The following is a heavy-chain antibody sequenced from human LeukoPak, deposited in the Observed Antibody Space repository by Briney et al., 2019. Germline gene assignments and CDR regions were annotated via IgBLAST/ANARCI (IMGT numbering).Heavy chain of an antibody. J-gene: IGHJ4*02. D-gene: IGHD1-26*01. CDR3: ARGGSYAQYYFDY. Sequence: SETLSLTCTVSGVSISSYYWSWIRPPPGKGLEWIGYIYYSGSTNYNPSLKSRVTTSVDTSKNQFSLKLSSVTAADTAVYYCARGGSYAQYYFDYWGQGTLVTVSS. V-gene: IGHV4-59*01. CDR2: IYYSGST. CDR1: GVSISSYY.